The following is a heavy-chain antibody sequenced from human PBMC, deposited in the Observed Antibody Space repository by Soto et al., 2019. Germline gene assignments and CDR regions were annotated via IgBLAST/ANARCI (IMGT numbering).Heavy chain of an antibody. V-gene: IGHV4-30-4*01. J-gene: IGHJ4*02. Sequence: QVQLQESGPGLVKPSQTLSLTCAVSGGSINNDDYYWSWIRQPPGKGLEWIGYIYYSGSTYYSPSLKSRITISLDTSKNQFSLKLSSVTAADTAVYYCARGLGRALQYWGQGTLFTVSS. CDR2: IYYSGST. CDR3: ARGLGRALQY. D-gene: IGHD2-15*01. CDR1: GGSINNDDYY.